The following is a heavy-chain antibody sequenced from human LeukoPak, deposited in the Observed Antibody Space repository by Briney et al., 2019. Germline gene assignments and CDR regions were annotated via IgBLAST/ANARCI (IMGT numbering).Heavy chain of an antibody. J-gene: IGHJ6*02. CDR3: AKIIQTAAGRYYYYGMDV. D-gene: IGHD6-13*01. V-gene: IGHV1-18*01. CDR2: ISAYNGNT. CDR1: GYTFTSYG. Sequence: ASVKVSCKASGYTFTSYGISWVRQAPGQGLEWMGWISAYNGNTNYAQKLQGRVTMTTDTSTSTAYMELRSLRSDDTAVYYCAKIIQTAAGRYYYYGMDVWGQGTTVTVSS.